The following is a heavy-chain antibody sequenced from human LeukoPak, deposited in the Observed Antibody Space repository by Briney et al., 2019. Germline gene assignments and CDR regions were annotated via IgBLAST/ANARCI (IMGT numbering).Heavy chain of an antibody. J-gene: IGHJ4*02. CDR1: GFTFSSYA. Sequence: GGSLRLSCAASGFTFSSYAMSWVRQAPGKGLEWVSAISVSGGSTYYADSVKGRFTISRDNSKNTLYLQMNSLRAEDTAVYYCARGHCSGGSCYLRSGDYWGQGTLVTVSS. D-gene: IGHD2-15*01. V-gene: IGHV3-23*01. CDR2: ISVSGGST. CDR3: ARGHCSGGSCYLRSGDY.